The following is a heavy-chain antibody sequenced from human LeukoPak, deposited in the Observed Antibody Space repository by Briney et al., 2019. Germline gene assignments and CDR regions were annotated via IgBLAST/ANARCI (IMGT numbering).Heavy chain of an antibody. Sequence: GGALRLSWAASGFTFDQYAMHWVRQAPGKGLEWVSLISWDGGSTYYADSVKGRFTISRDNSKNSLYLQMNSLRAEDTALYYCAKDMVVVVTGSYGMDVWGQGTTVTVSS. J-gene: IGHJ6*02. CDR1: GFTFDQYA. V-gene: IGHV3-43D*03. CDR2: ISWDGGST. CDR3: AKDMVVVVTGSYGMDV. D-gene: IGHD2-21*02.